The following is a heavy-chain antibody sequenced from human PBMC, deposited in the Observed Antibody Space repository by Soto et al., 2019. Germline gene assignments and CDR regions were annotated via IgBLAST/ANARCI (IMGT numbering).Heavy chain of an antibody. J-gene: IGHJ5*02. Sequence: QVQLVQSGAEVKKPGSSVKVSCKASGGTFSSYAISWVRQAPGQGLEWMGGIIPIFGTANYAQKFQGRVTTTADESTSTAYMELSSLRSEDTAVYYCAREAVTIFGVVSGNWFDPWGQGTLVTVSS. D-gene: IGHD3-3*01. V-gene: IGHV1-69*01. CDR1: GGTFSSYA. CDR3: AREAVTIFGVVSGNWFDP. CDR2: IIPIFGTA.